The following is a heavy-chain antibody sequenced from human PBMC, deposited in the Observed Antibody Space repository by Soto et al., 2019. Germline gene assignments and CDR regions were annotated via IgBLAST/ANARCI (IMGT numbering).Heavy chain of an antibody. J-gene: IGHJ2*01. CDR1: GGSISSGDYY. Sequence: QVQLQESGPGLVKPSQTLSLTCTVSGGSISSGDYYWSWIRQPPGKGLEWIGYIYYSGSTYYNPSLKSRVTISVDTSKNQFSLKLSSVTAADTAVYYCARDPDCTNGVCYVSGFDLWGRGTLVTVSS. D-gene: IGHD2-8*01. V-gene: IGHV4-30-4*01. CDR2: IYYSGST. CDR3: ARDPDCTNGVCYVSGFDL.